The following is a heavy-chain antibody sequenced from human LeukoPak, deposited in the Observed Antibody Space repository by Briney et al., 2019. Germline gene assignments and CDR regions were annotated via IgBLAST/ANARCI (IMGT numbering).Heavy chain of an antibody. D-gene: IGHD4-17*01. J-gene: IGHJ3*02. V-gene: IGHV3-48*04. CDR1: GFTFSSYG. Sequence: GGSLRLSCAASGFTFSSYGMSWVRQAPGKVLEWVSYISSSGSTIYYADSVKGRFTISRDNAKNSLYLQMNSLRAEDTAVYYCARGGFGRTVTLDAFDIWGQGTMVTVSS. CDR3: ARGGFGRTVTLDAFDI. CDR2: ISSSGSTI.